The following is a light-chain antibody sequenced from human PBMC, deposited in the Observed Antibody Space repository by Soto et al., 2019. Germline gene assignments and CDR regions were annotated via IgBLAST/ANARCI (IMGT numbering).Light chain of an antibody. Sequence: SYELTQPPSVSVAPGKTARITCGGNNIESKSVHWYHQKLGQAPVLVIYYNSNRPSGIPERFSGSNSGNTATLTISRVEAGDEADYYCQVWDTSSDHRGVFGGGTKLTVL. CDR1: NIESKS. J-gene: IGLJ2*01. CDR2: YNS. V-gene: IGLV3-21*04. CDR3: QVWDTSSDHRGV.